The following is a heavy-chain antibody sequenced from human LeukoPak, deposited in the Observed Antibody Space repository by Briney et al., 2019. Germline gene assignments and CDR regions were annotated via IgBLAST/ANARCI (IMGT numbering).Heavy chain of an antibody. CDR1: GFTFSNYW. D-gene: IGHD2-2*01. V-gene: IGHV3-7*01. J-gene: IGHJ6*03. CDR2: IKQDGSEK. Sequence: GGSLRLSCAASGFTFSNYWMGWVRQAPGKGLEWVANIKQDGSEKYYMDSVKGRFIISRDDTKSSLYLQMNSLRAEDTAVYYCARDIGDCSSLSCYDHYYYMDVWGKGTTVTVSS. CDR3: ARDIGDCSSLSCYDHYYYMDV.